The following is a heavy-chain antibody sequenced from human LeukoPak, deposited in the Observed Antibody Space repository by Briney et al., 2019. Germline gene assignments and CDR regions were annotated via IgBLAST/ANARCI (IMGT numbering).Heavy chain of an antibody. J-gene: IGHJ4*02. CDR1: GGSFSGYY. CDR3: TTDNLVVVPYS. Sequence: ETLSLTCAVYGGSFSGYYWSWVRQAPGKGLEWVGRIKSKTDGGTTDYAAPVKGRFTISRDDSKNTLYLQMNSLKTEDTAVYYCTTDNLVVVPYSWGQGTLVTVSS. CDR2: IKSKTDGGTT. V-gene: IGHV3-15*01. D-gene: IGHD3-22*01.